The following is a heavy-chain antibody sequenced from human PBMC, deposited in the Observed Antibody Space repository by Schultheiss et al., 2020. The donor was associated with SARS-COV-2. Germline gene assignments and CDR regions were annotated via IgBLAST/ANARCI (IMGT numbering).Heavy chain of an antibody. CDR2: INHSGST. V-gene: IGHV4-34*01. J-gene: IGHJ5*02. D-gene: IGHD4-17*01. CDR3: ARDRGSSYGDYVNHNWFDP. CDR1: GGSFSGYY. Sequence: SETLSLTCAVYGGSFSGYYWSWIRQPPGKGLEWIGEINHSGSTNYNPSLKSRVTMSVDNSKNQLSLKLTSVTAADTAVYYCARDRGSSYGDYVNHNWFDPWGQGTLVTVSS.